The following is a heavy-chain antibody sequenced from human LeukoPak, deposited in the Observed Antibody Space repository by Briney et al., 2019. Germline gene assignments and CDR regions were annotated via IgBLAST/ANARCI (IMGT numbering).Heavy chain of an antibody. Sequence: ASVKVSCKASGYTFTSYGISWVRQAPGLGLEWMGWISAYNGNTNYAQKLQGRVTMTTDTSTSTAYMELRSLRSDDTAVYYCARSELWFGELLYVDYWGQGTLVTVSS. D-gene: IGHD3-10*01. J-gene: IGHJ4*02. CDR1: GYTFTSYG. CDR2: ISAYNGNT. CDR3: ARSELWFGELLYVDY. V-gene: IGHV1-18*01.